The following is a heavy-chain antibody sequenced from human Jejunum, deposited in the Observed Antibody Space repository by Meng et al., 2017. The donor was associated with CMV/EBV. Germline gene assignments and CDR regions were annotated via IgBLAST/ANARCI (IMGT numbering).Heavy chain of an antibody. J-gene: IGHJ4*02. Sequence: QVKLQESGSGLVKPSETLSLTCTVSSDSISSNFWSWIRQPAGKGLEWIGRIYSSGSTFYNPSLKSRVTMSVDTSKNQFSLSLASVTAADTAIYFCAREESVGIAVTGTFDYWGQGILVTASS. CDR3: AREESVGIAVTGTFDY. CDR2: IYSSGST. V-gene: IGHV4-4*07. CDR1: SDSISSNF. D-gene: IGHD6-19*01.